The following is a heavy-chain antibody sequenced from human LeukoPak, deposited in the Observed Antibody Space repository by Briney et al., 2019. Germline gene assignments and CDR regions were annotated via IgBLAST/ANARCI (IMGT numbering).Heavy chain of an antibody. CDR1: GFTFSSYW. J-gene: IGHJ5*02. V-gene: IGHV3-7*01. D-gene: IGHD2-2*01. CDR2: IKQDGSEK. CDR3: AITQNALRGWFDP. Sequence: GSSLRLSCAASGFTFSSYWMSWVRQAPGKGLEWVANIKQDGSEKYYVDSVKGRFTISRDNAKNSLYLQMNSLRAEDTAVYYCAITQNALRGWFDPWGQGTLVTVSS.